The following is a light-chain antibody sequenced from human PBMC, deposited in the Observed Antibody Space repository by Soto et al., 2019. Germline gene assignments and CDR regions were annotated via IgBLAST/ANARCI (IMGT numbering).Light chain of an antibody. CDR3: QQTYSNPT. Sequence: DIQMTQSPSSLSASVGDTVTVTCRASQDIDTYLTWYQQKPGRAPDLLIFSAYTLRNGVPSRFSGSGSGTDFTLTISSLQPEDFATYHCQQTYSNPTFGGGTKVDMK. J-gene: IGKJ4*02. V-gene: IGKV1-39*01. CDR1: QDIDTY. CDR2: SAY.